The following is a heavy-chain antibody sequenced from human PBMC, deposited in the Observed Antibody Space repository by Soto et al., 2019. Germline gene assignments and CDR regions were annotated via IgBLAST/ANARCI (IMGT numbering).Heavy chain of an antibody. D-gene: IGHD2-2*01. CDR3: ARHVPYCSDTSHCAYGMDV. CDR1: RDSITSRGYY. J-gene: IGHJ6*02. Sequence: SETLSLICTVSRDSITSRGYYWHLIRQHPRKGLEWIGYIYYSGSTSYNPSLKSRLIISVDTSQNQFSLNLISVTAADTAVYYCARHVPYCSDTSHCAYGMDVWGQGTTVT. CDR2: IYYSGST. V-gene: IGHV4-31*03.